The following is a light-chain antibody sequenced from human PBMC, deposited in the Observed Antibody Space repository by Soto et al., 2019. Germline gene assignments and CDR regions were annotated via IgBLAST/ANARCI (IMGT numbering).Light chain of an antibody. V-gene: IGKV3-15*01. Sequence: EIVMTNSPATLSVSRWERATLSCRASQNVGNNLVWYQQKPGQAPRLLIYGASTRAAGIPDRFSGSGSGTEFTLTISSLQPDDFATYYCQHYNSYSEAIGQGTKVDIK. CDR1: QNVGNN. CDR3: QHYNSYSEA. CDR2: GAS. J-gene: IGKJ1*01.